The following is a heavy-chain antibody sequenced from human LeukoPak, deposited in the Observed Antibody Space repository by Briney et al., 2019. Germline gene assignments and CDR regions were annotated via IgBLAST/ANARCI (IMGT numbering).Heavy chain of an antibody. CDR1: GGSISSGSYY. J-gene: IGHJ6*03. D-gene: IGHD3-10*01. V-gene: IGHV4-39*01. Sequence: SETLSLTCTVSGGSISSGSYYWGWIRQPPGRGLEWIGSIFYSGSTYYKPSLKSRVTISVDTSNNQFSLKLTSVTAADTAVYYCARRTRGGGEPYYYYYMDVWGKGTTVTVSS. CDR3: ARRTRGGGEPYYYYYMDV. CDR2: IFYSGST.